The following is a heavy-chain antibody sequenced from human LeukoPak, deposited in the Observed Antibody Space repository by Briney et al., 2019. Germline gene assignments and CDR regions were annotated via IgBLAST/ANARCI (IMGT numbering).Heavy chain of an antibody. CDR3: ARDEWLPYFDY. V-gene: IGHV3-7*01. Sequence: GGSLRLSCAASGFIFSSYSMSWVRQAPGKGLEWVANIKQDGSEKYYVDSVKGRFTISRDNAKNSLYLQMNSLRAEDTAVYYCARDEWLPYFDYWGQGTLVTVSS. J-gene: IGHJ4*02. D-gene: IGHD6-19*01. CDR1: GFIFSSYS. CDR2: IKQDGSEK.